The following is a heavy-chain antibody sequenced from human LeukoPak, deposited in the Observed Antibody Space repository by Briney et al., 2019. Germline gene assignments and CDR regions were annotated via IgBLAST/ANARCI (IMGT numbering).Heavy chain of an antibody. D-gene: IGHD6-19*01. V-gene: IGHV4-61*08. CDR2: IYYSGST. J-gene: IGHJ5*02. Sequence: SETLSLTCTVSGGSISSGGYYWSWIRQHPGKGLEWTGYIYYSGSTNYNPSLKSRVTITPDTSKNQFSLRLTSVTAADTAVYYCAREGTYGWYNWFDPWGQGTLVTVSS. CDR1: GGSISSGGYY. CDR3: AREGTYGWYNWFDP.